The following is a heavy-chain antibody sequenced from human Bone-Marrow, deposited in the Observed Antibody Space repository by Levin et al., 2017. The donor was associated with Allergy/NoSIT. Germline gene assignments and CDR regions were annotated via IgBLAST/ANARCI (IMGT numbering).Heavy chain of an antibody. Sequence: PSETLSLTCTVSGGSISGDYFWSWIRQPPGKGLEWIGDLHYTGNTYHKPSLRSRISMSIGTSRDQFSLKLSSVTAADTAVYYCARGLCPRGFCSILTYHYHMDVWGRGTTLTVSS. V-gene: IGHV4-30-4*01. CDR3: ARGLCPRGFCSILTYHYHMDV. J-gene: IGHJ6*03. CDR1: GGSISGDYF. D-gene: IGHD2-21*01. CDR2: LHYTGNT.